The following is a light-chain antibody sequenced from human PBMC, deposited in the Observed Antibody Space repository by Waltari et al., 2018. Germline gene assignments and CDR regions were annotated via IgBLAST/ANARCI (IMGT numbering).Light chain of an antibody. J-gene: IGKJ4*01. CDR1: QSISSN. CDR3: QQYNTWPT. Sequence: EIVMTQSPVTLSVSPGERATLSCRASQSISSNLAWYQQKPGQSPRLLIHGASTRATGIPARFSGSGSGTDFTLNISSLQSEDFAVYFCQQYNTWPTFGGGTKVEIK. V-gene: IGKV3-15*01. CDR2: GAS.